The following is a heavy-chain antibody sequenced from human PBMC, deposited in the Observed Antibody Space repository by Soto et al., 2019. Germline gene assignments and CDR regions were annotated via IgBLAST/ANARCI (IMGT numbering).Heavy chain of an antibody. CDR1: GGSISSYY. D-gene: IGHD3-9*01. Sequence: QVQLQESGPGLVKPSETLSLTCTVSGGSISSYYWSWIWQPPGKGLEWIGYIYYRGSTNYNPSLKSRVTISVDTSKNQFSLTLSSVTAADTAVYYCARGAVPRYYDILTGYPEYYFDYWGQGTLVTVSS. CDR3: ARGAVPRYYDILTGYPEYYFDY. CDR2: IYYRGST. J-gene: IGHJ4*02. V-gene: IGHV4-59*01.